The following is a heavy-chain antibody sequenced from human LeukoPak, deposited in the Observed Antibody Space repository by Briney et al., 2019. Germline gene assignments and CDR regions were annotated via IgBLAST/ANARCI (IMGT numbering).Heavy chain of an antibody. CDR1: GGSTSSCY. CDR3: ARGNNNNVFDS. V-gene: IGHV4-4*07. D-gene: IGHD2-8*01. Sequence: SETLSLTCTVSGGSTSSCYWNWIRQPAEKGVEWIGRISTSGSTNSNPSLKSRLTMSLDPSKNQFSLKLSSVTAADTGVYYCARGNNNNVFDSWGQGTLVTVSS. J-gene: IGHJ4*02. CDR2: ISTSGST.